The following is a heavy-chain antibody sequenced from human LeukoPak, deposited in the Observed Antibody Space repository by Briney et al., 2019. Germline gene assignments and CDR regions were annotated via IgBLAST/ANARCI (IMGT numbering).Heavy chain of an antibody. J-gene: IGHJ5*02. CDR3: AREPIAAAGTWFDP. CDR1: GYTFTSYD. V-gene: IGHV1-18*01. Sequence: GASVKVSCKASGYTFTSYDINWVRQAPGQGLEWMGWISAYNGNTNYAQKLQGRVTMTTDTSTSTAYMELRSLRSDDTAVYYCAREPIAAAGTWFDPWGQGTLVTVSS. D-gene: IGHD6-13*01. CDR2: ISAYNGNT.